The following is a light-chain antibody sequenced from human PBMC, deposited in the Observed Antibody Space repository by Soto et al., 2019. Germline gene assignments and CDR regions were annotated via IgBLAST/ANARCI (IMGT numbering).Light chain of an antibody. Sequence: EIVLTQSPGTLSLSPGERATLSCRASQNVTRNFLAWYQQKPGQAPNLLLYGASTRATGIPDRFSGSGSGTDFTLTITRVEPEDFAVYYCQQYVSSFISTFGQGTKLEI. V-gene: IGKV3-20*01. CDR3: QQYVSSFIST. J-gene: IGKJ2*01. CDR1: QNVTRNF. CDR2: GAS.